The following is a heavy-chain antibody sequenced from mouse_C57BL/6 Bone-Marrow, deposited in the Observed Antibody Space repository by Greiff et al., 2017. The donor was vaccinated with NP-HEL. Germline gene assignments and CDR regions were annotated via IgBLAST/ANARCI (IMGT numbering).Heavy chain of an antibody. V-gene: IGHV1-72*01. Sequence: VQLQHPVAELVNPGASVPLSCTASGYPFTNYWLHWLKQRPGRGLVWIGRIDPNSGGTKYNEKFKSKATLTVDKPSSTAYMQLSSLTSEDSAVYYCARYYYGSGYFDYWGQGTTLTVSS. J-gene: IGHJ2*01. CDR3: ARYYYGSGYFDY. D-gene: IGHD1-1*01. CDR2: IDPNSGGT. CDR1: GYPFTNYW.